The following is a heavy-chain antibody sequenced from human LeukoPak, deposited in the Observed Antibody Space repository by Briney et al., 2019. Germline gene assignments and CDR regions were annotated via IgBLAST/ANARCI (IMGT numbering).Heavy chain of an antibody. D-gene: IGHD3-16*01. V-gene: IGHV3-48*01. CDR3: AKDREGGL. J-gene: IGHJ4*02. Sequence: GGSLRLSCAASGFTFSSYGMHWVRQAPGKGLEWVSYISSSGSTIYYADSVKGRSTISRDNSKNTLYLQMNSLRAEDTAMYYCAKDREGGLWGQGTLVTVSS. CDR2: ISSSGSTI. CDR1: GFTFSSYG.